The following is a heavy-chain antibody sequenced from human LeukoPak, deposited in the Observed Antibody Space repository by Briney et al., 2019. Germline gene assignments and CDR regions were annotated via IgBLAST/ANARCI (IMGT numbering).Heavy chain of an antibody. Sequence: SETLSLTCTVSGASISSYYWSWIRQTAGRGLEWIGRIYINGGTNYNPSLMSRVTISVDKSRSQLSLNVTSVTAADTAVYYCVRDLSSAWYAFDYWGQGTLVTVSS. CDR3: VRDLSSAWYAFDY. V-gene: IGHV4-4*07. D-gene: IGHD6-19*01. CDR1: GASISSYY. CDR2: IYINGGT. J-gene: IGHJ4*02.